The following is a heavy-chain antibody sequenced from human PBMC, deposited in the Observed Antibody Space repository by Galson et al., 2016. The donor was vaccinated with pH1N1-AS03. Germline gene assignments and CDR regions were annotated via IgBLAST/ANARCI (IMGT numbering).Heavy chain of an antibody. Sequence: ETLSLTCTVSGDSLSSYFWNWIRRPPEKGLEWIGYVYYTGSVKYNPSLKSRVTISLDTSNNQFSLILKSVTAADTAVYYCARGRAPSPVTYYFDDWGQGTLVTVSS. CDR2: VYYTGSV. J-gene: IGHJ4*02. CDR3: ARGRAPSPVTYYFDD. CDR1: GDSLSSYF. V-gene: IGHV4-59*01.